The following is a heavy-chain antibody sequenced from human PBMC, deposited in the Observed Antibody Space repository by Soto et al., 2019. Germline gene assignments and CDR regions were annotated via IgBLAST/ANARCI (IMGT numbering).Heavy chain of an antibody. V-gene: IGHV3-7*01. CDR2: IKEDGRVK. CDR3: AREAR. Sequence: GGSLRLSCAGSGFTFSNYWMSWVRQAPGKGLEWVANIKEDGRVKYYVDSVKGRFTISRDNTKNSLYLQMNSLKAEDTAVYYCAREARWGQGTLVTVSS. J-gene: IGHJ4*02. CDR1: GFTFSNYW.